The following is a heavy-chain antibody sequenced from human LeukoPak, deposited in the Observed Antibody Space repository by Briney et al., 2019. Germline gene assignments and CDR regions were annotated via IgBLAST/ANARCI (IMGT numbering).Heavy chain of an antibody. J-gene: IGHJ6*02. CDR1: GFPLNTNW. V-gene: IGHV3-74*01. CDR3: ARALNKIIGSHFNGLDV. D-gene: IGHD3-10*01. Sequence: GTLSFSCAASGFPLNTNWRRRVRQAPGMGPMGVSRTNTEGTNTQYTESVKGRFTISRDNAKNTLDLLMNSLRAEDTALYYCARALNKIIGSHFNGLDVWGQGTTVTVSS. CDR2: TNTEGTNT.